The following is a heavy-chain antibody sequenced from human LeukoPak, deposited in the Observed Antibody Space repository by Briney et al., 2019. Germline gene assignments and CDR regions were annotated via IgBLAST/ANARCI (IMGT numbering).Heavy chain of an antibody. V-gene: IGHV3-33*01. CDR3: ARAGTNYDILTGYQNDAFDI. CDR2: IWYDGSNK. Sequence: GGSLRLSCAASGFTFSSYGMHWVRQAPGKGLEWVAVIWYDGSNKYYADSVKGRFTISRDNSKNTLYLQMNSLRAEDTAVYYCARAGTNYDILTGYQNDAFDIWGQGTMVTVFS. CDR1: GFTFSSYG. D-gene: IGHD3-9*01. J-gene: IGHJ3*02.